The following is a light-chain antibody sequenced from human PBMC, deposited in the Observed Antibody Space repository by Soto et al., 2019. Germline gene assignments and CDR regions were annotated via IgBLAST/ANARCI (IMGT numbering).Light chain of an antibody. CDR2: KAS. CDR1: QSISSW. Sequence: DIQMTQSPSTLSASVGDRFTITCRASQSISSWLARYQQKQGKXPKXXIYKASTLESGVPARFSGIGSGTEGSITITSLQPEDGDTYDGLQHYTYPRTFGQGTKVDIK. CDR3: LQHYTYPRT. J-gene: IGKJ1*01. V-gene: IGKV1-5*03.